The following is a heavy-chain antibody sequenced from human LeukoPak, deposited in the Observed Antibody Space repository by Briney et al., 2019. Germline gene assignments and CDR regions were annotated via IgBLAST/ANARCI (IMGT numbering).Heavy chain of an antibody. CDR2: IYYSGST. J-gene: IGHJ4*02. CDR3: ARYSGYDWGFDY. V-gene: IGHV4-30-4*01. D-gene: IGHD5-12*01. CDR1: GGSISSGDYY. Sequence: SQTLSLTCTVSGGSISSGDYYWSWIRQPPGKGLEWIGYIYYSGSTYYNPSLKSRVTISVDTSKNQFSLKLSSETAADTAVYYCARYSGYDWGFDYWGQGTLVTVSS.